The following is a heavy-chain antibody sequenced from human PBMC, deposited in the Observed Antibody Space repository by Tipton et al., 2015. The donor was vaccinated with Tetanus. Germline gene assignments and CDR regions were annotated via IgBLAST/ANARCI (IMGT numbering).Heavy chain of an antibody. Sequence: RSLRLSCEAPGYTFSSYGMHWVRQAPGKGLESVAVISYDGRDKDYGDSVKGRFTISRDNSKNTLYLQMDNLRAGDTAVYHCARDFLYYDISGYTYGPGDHWGQGTLVSVSP. J-gene: IGHJ4*02. CDR3: ARDFLYYDISGYTYGPGDH. V-gene: IGHV3-30*03. CDR2: ISYDGRDK. CDR1: GYTFSSYG. D-gene: IGHD3-22*01.